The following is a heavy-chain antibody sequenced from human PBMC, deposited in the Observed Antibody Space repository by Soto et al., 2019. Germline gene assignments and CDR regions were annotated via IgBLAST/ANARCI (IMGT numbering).Heavy chain of an antibody. CDR3: ARLGGDYDFWSGYYPNWFDP. CDR2: IYYSGST. J-gene: IGHJ5*02. V-gene: IGHV4-31*03. Sequence: SETLSLTCTVSGGSIGSGGYYWSWIRQHPGKGLEWIGYIYYSGSTYYNPSLKSRVTISVDTSKNQFSLKLSSVTAADTAVYYCARLGGDYDFWSGYYPNWFDPWGQGTLVTVSS. D-gene: IGHD3-3*01. CDR1: GGSIGSGGYY.